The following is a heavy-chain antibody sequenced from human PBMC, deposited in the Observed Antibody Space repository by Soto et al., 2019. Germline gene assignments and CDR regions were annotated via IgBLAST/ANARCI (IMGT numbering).Heavy chain of an antibody. CDR1: GGSFSGYY. Sequence: SDTLSLTCAVYGGSFSGYYWSWIRQPPGKGLEWIGEINHSGSTNYNPSLKSRVTISVDTSKNQFSLKLSSVTAADTAVYYCARTLRYRPFFDHWRQGTLAT. V-gene: IGHV4-34*01. CDR3: ARTLRYRPFFDH. D-gene: IGHD3-9*01. J-gene: IGHJ4*02. CDR2: INHSGST.